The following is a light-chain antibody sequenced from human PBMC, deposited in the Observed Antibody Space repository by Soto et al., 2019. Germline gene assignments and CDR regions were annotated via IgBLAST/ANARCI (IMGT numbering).Light chain of an antibody. CDR1: QSISSR. J-gene: IGKJ4*01. V-gene: IGKV1-5*01. CDR2: DAS. CDR3: QHYNNYQLT. Sequence: DIQMTQSPSTLSASVGDRVTITCRASQSISSRLAWYQQKPGRAPKLLIYDASSLESGVTSRFSGSGSGTEVTLTISSLQPYDYATYYCQHYNNYQLTVGGGTKVESK.